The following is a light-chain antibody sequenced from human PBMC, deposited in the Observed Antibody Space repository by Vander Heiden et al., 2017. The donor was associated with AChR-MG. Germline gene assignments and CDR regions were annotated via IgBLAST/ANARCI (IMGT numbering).Light chain of an antibody. J-gene: IGKJ2*01. V-gene: IGKV3-15*01. Sequence: EIVMTQSSATLSVSPGERATISCRASQSVSSNLAWYQQKPGQAPRLLIYGASTRATGIPARFSGSGSGTEFTLTISSLQSEDFAVYYCQQYNNWPPMYTFGQGTKLGIK. CDR1: QSVSSN. CDR3: QQYNNWPPMYT. CDR2: GAS.